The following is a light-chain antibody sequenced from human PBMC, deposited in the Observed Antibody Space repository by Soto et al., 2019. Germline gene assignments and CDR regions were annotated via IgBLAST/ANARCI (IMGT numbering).Light chain of an antibody. CDR1: SSDVGGYNY. CDR3: TSFTSSSTQV. J-gene: IGLJ1*01. CDR2: EVS. Sequence: QSALTQPASVSGSPGQSITISCTGNSSDVGGYNYVSWYQQHPDKAPKLMIYEVSNRPSGVSNRFSGSKSGNTASLTISGLQAEDEADFYCTSFTSSSTQVFGTGTKVTVL. V-gene: IGLV2-14*01.